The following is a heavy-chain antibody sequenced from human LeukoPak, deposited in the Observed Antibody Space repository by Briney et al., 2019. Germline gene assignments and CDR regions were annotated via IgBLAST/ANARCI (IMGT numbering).Heavy chain of an antibody. CDR2: IYTSGST. J-gene: IGHJ4*02. V-gene: IGHV4-4*09. Sequence: SETLSLTCTVSGGSISSYYWSWIRQPPGKGLEWIGYIYTSGSTNYNPSLKSRVTISVDTSKNQFSLKLGSVTAADTAVYYCARVLASGLRGAFDYWGQGTLVTVSS. CDR3: ARVLASGLRGAFDY. D-gene: IGHD3-10*01. CDR1: GGSISSYY.